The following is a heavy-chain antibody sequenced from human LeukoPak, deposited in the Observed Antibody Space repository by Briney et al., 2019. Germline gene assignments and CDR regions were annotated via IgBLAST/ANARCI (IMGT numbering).Heavy chain of an antibody. CDR1: GFMFSSYW. V-gene: IGHV3-74*01. Sequence: GGSLRLSCVASGFMFSSYWMNWVRQAPGKGLVWVSRINSDGSSTSYADSVKGRFTISRDNAKNTLFLQMNSLRVEDTAVYYCASSGYSLDKFDYWGQGTLVTVSS. J-gene: IGHJ4*02. CDR2: INSDGSST. CDR3: ASSGYSLDKFDY. D-gene: IGHD1-26*01.